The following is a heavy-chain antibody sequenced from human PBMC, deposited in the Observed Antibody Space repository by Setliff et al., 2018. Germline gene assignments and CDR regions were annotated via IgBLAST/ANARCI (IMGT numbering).Heavy chain of an antibody. J-gene: IGHJ5*02. CDR3: ARKYQRGKAPVVDP. Sequence: SETLSLTCTVSGVSITNSDYYWGWIRQPPGKGLEWIGSSHYSGNNYYSQSLESRVTISVDTSKSQFSLNLRSVTAADTAVYYCARKYQRGKAPVVDPWGQGTLVTVSS. CDR1: GVSITNSDYY. CDR2: SHYSGNN. V-gene: IGHV4-39*07. D-gene: IGHD2-2*01.